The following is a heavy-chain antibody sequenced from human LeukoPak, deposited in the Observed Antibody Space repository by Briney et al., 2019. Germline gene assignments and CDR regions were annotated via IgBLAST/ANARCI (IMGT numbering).Heavy chain of an antibody. CDR3: ARGYSSSPRLFRY. V-gene: IGHV4-39*01. D-gene: IGHD6-6*01. Sequence: TSETLSLTCTVSGGSISSSSYYWGWIRQPPGKGLEWIGSIYYSGSTYYNPSLKSRVTISVDTSKNQFSLKLSSVTAADTAVYYCARGYSSSPRLFRYWGQGTLVTVSS. CDR2: IYYSGST. J-gene: IGHJ4*02. CDR1: GGSISSSSYY.